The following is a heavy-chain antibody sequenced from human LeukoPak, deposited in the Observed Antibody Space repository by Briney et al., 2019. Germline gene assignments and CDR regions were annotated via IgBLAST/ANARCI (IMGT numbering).Heavy chain of an antibody. D-gene: IGHD3-22*01. V-gene: IGHV3-49*03. CDR1: GFTFGNYA. J-gene: IGHJ4*02. Sequence: GGSLRLSCTASGFTFGNYALSWFRQPPGKGLEWVAFIRSKTYRGTTEYAASVKGRFTISRDDSKSIAYLQMNSLKTEDTAVYYCARANSFDSSGYYFDYWGQGTLVTVSS. CDR3: ARANSFDSSGYYFDY. CDR2: IRSKTYRGTT.